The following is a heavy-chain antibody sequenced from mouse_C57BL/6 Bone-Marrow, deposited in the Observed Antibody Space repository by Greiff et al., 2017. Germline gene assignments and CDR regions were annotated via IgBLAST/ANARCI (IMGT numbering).Heavy chain of an antibody. CDR3: ARRGSFYFDY. CDR2: IYPRSGNT. Sequence: QVHVKQSGAELARPGASVKLSCKASGYTFTSYGISWVKQRTGQRLEWIGEIYPRSGNTYYNEKFKGKATLTADKSSSTAYMELRSLTSEDSAVYFCARRGSFYFDYWGQGTTLTVSS. J-gene: IGHJ2*01. V-gene: IGHV1-81*01. CDR1: GYTFTSYG.